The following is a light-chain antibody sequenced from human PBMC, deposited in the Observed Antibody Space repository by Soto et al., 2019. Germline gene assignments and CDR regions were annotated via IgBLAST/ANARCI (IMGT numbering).Light chain of an antibody. CDR3: SSYTSSSTV. V-gene: IGLV2-14*01. CDR2: DVS. Sequence: HSALTQPASVSGSPGQSITISCTGTSSDVGDYNYVSWYQQHPGKAPKLMIYDVSDRPSGVSNRFSGSKSGNTASLTISGLQAEDEADYYCSSYTSSSTVFGGGTQLTVL. J-gene: IGLJ2*01. CDR1: SSDVGDYNY.